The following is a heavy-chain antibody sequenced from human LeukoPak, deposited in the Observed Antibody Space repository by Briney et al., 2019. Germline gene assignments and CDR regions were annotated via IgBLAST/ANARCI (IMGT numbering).Heavy chain of an antibody. CDR2: IYYSGST. Sequence: SETLSLTCTVSGGYVSNTDFYWGWIRQPPGKGLQWIGNIYYSGSTYYNPSLNSRVTMSVDTSKNQFSLKMTSVTAADTAVYYCARLTKGRYFDYIFDYWGQGTLFTVSS. J-gene: IGHJ4*02. CDR3: ARLTKGRYFDYIFDY. CDR1: GGYVSNTDFY. D-gene: IGHD3-9*01. V-gene: IGHV4-39*01.